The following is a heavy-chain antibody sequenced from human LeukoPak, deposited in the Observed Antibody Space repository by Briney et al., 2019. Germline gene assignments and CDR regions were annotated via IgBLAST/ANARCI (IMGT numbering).Heavy chain of an antibody. V-gene: IGHV3-30*04. CDR1: GFTFSSYA. D-gene: IGHD3-9*01. CDR2: ISYDGSNK. CDR3: ARDANYDILTFRDY. J-gene: IGHJ4*02. Sequence: GRSLRLSCAASGFTFSSYAMHWVRQAPGKGLEWVAVISYDGSNKYYADSVKGRFTISRDNSKNTLYLQMNSLRAEDTAVYYCARDANYDILTFRDYWGQGTLVTVSS.